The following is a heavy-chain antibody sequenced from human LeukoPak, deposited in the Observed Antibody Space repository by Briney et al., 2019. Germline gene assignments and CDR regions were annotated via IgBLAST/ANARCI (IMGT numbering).Heavy chain of an antibody. CDR3: ARQRNGMGNYFDY. J-gene: IGHJ4*02. CDR2: IYYSGST. CDR1: GGSISSSSYY. D-gene: IGHD7-27*01. V-gene: IGHV4-39*01. Sequence: SETLSLTCTVSGGSISSSSYYWGWIRQPPGKGLEWIGSIYYSGSTYYNPSLKSRVTISVDTSKNQFSLKLSSVTAADTAVYYCARQRNGMGNYFDYWGQGTLVTVSS.